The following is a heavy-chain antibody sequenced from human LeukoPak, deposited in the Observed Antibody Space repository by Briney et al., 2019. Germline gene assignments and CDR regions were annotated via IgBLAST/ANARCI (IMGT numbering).Heavy chain of an antibody. D-gene: IGHD6-6*01. V-gene: IGHV1-2*02. J-gene: IGHJ4*02. CDR2: INPNSGGT. CDR1: GYTFTVYY. CDR3: ARVDSSSLFYFDY. Sequence: ASVKVSCKASGYTFTVYYMHWVRQAPGQGLEWMGWINPNSGGTNYAQKFQGRVTMTRDTSISTAYMGLSRLRSDGTAVYYCARVDSSSLFYFDYWGQGTLVTVSS.